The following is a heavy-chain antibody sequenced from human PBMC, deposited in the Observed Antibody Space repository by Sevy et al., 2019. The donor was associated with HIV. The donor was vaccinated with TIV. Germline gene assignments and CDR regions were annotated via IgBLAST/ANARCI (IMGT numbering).Heavy chain of an antibody. CDR1: GGSISSYY. CDR3: AGVMRCSSTSCYSGAPPGGYYYGMDV. D-gene: IGHD2-2*02. V-gene: IGHV4-4*07. Sequence: SETLSLTCTVSGGSISSYYWSWIRQPAGKGLEWIGRIYTSGSTNYNPSLKSRVTMSVDTSKNQFSLKLSSVTAADTAVYYCAGVMRCSSTSCYSGAPPGGYYYGMDVWGQGTTVTVSS. CDR2: IYTSGST. J-gene: IGHJ6*02.